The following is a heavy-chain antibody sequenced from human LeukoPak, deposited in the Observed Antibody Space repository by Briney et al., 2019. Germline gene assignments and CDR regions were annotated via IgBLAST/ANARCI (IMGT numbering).Heavy chain of an antibody. V-gene: IGHV1-8*01. D-gene: IGHD5-24*01. Sequence: ASVKVSCKASGHTFTSYDINWVRQATGQGLEWMGWMNPNSGNTGYAQKFQGRVTMTRNTSISTAYMELSSLRSEDTAVYYCARGGRWLQFCDYWGQGTLVTVSS. CDR2: MNPNSGNT. CDR1: GHTFTSYD. CDR3: ARGGRWLQFCDY. J-gene: IGHJ4*02.